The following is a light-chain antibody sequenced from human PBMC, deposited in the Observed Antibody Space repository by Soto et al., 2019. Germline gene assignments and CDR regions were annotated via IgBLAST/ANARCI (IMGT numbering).Light chain of an antibody. J-gene: IGKJ5*01. CDR2: GAS. CDR3: QHLKSYPIT. Sequence: DIQLTQSPSFLSASVGDRVTITCRASQGISSYLAWYQQKPGKAPKLPIYGASTLQRGVSSRFSGSGSGTEFTLTISSLQPEDFATYYCQHLKSYPITFGQGTRLEIK. CDR1: QGISSY. V-gene: IGKV1-9*01.